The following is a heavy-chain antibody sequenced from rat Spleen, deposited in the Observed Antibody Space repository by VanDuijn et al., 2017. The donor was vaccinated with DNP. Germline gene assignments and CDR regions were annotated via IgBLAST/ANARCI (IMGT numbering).Heavy chain of an antibody. V-gene: IGHV3-1*01. CDR3: ARWNYYGYNGFDD. D-gene: IGHD1-9*01. CDR2: ISYSGST. CDR1: GYSITSNY. J-gene: IGHJ2*01. Sequence: EVQLQESGPGLVKPSQSLSLTCSVTGYSITSNYWAWIRKFPGNKMEWMGYISYSGSTSYNPSLKGRISITRDTSKNQFFLQLNSVTTEDTATYYCARWNYYGYNGFDDWGQGVMVTVSS.